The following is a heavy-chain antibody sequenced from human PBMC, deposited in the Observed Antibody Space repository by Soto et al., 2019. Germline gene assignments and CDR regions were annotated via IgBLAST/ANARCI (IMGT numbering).Heavy chain of an antibody. CDR3: ASRKRTSDAFDI. J-gene: IGHJ3*02. D-gene: IGHD1-1*01. CDR2: IYIDDSDT. CDR1: GYGVTSYW. Sequence: GESLKISCKASGYGVTSYWIGWVRQMPGKGLEWMGIIYIDDSDTRYSPSFQGQVTISGDKSIKTAYLHWSSLKASDTAMYYCASRKRTSDAFDIWGQGTMVTVSS. V-gene: IGHV5-51*01.